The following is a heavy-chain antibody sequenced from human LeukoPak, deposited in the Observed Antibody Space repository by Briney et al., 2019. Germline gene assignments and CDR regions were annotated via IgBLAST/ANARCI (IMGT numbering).Heavy chain of an antibody. CDR2: IIPILGIA. CDR3: ARGPGGGNWLIDY. Sequence: SVKVSCKASGGTFSSYAISWVGQAPGQGLEWMGRIIPILGIANYAQKFQGRVTITADKSTSTAYMELSSLRSEDTAVYYCARGPGGGNWLIDYWGQGTLVTVSS. D-gene: IGHD4-23*01. J-gene: IGHJ4*02. CDR1: GGTFSSYA. V-gene: IGHV1-69*04.